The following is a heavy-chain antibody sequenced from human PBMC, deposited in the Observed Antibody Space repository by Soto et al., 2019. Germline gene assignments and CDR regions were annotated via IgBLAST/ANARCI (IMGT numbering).Heavy chain of an antibody. D-gene: IGHD3-3*01. CDR2: ISGSGGST. CDR3: AKESYFSMGLDY. J-gene: IGHJ4*02. Sequence: EVQLLESGGGLVQPGGSLRLSCPASGVTFSSYAMSWVRQAPGKGLEWVSLISGSGGSTYYTDSVKGRFTISRDNSKKRPYLKLSCPRVEDTAVYYWAKESYFSMGLDYWGQGTLVTVSS. CDR1: GVTFSSYA. V-gene: IGHV3-23*01.